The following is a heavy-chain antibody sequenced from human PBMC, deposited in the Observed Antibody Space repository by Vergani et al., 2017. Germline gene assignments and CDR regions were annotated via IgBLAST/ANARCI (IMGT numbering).Heavy chain of an antibody. D-gene: IGHD2-15*01. CDR1: GGSISSGGYY. CDR3: ARGGYCSGGSCYSRWWFDP. V-gene: IGHV4-31*03. CDR2: IYYSGST. J-gene: IGHJ5*02. Sequence: QVQLQESGPGLVKPSQTLSLTCTVSGGSISSGGYYWSWIRQHPGKGLEWIGYIYYSGSTYYNPSLKSRVTISVDTSKNQFSLKLSSVTAADTAVYYCARGGYCSGGSCYSRWWFDPWGQGTLVTVSS.